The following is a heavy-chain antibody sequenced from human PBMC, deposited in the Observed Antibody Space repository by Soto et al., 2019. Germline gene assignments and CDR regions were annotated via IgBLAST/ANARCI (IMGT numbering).Heavy chain of an antibody. V-gene: IGHV4-4*02. CDR1: GGSISSSNW. CDR3: ARGHYDFWSGYFATLDY. J-gene: IGHJ4*02. Sequence: SETLSLTCAVSGGSISSSNWWSWVRQPPGKGLEWIGEIYHSGSTNYNPSLKSRVTISVDKSKNQFSLKLSSVTAADTAVYYCARGHYDFWSGYFATLDYWGQGTRVTVAS. CDR2: IYHSGST. D-gene: IGHD3-3*01.